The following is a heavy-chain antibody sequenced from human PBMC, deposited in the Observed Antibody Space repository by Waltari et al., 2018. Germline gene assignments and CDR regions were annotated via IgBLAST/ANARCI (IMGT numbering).Heavy chain of an antibody. V-gene: IGHV3-23*01. Sequence: EVHLLESAGGFGQPGVSLRLSCAASGFNFDIYAMSWILPAPCTRLEGISAICGSCSNQYYGDAVDGRFTISRDKPNNILYLTRNSLRADDTAIYYCARDAVQGPGPYTGAYYSWFDVWGQGTLVTVSS. CDR2: ICGSCSNQ. D-gene: IGHD1-26*01. CDR1: GFNFDIYA. J-gene: IGHJ5*02. CDR3: ARDAVQGPGPYTGAYYSWFDV.